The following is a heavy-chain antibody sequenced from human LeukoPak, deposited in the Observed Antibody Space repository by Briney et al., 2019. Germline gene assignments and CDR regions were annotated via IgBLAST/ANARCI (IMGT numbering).Heavy chain of an antibody. J-gene: IGHJ4*02. V-gene: IGHV4-4*09. CDR3: ARALRGTSCLLDY. Sequence: SETLSLTCTVSGGSISSYYWSRIRQPPGKGLEWIGYIYTSGSTNYNPSLKSRVTISVDTSKNQFSLKLSSVTAADTAVYYCARALRGTSCLLDYWGQGTLVTVSS. CDR2: IYTSGST. CDR1: GGSISSYY. D-gene: IGHD2-2*01.